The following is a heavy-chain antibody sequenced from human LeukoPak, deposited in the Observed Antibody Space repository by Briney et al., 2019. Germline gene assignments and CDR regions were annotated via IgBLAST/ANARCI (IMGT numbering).Heavy chain of an antibody. CDR2: MNPNSGNT. CDR3: ARGLFCVLRFLEWLRPTVRYYYMDV. CDR1: GYTFTSYD. V-gene: IGHV1-8*03. D-gene: IGHD3-3*01. Sequence: ASVKVSCKASGYTFTSYDINWVRQATGQGLEWMGWMNPNSGNTGYAQKFQGRVTITRNTSISTAYMELSSLRSEDTAVYYCARGLFCVLRFLEWLRPTVRYYYMDVWGKGTTVTVSS. J-gene: IGHJ6*03.